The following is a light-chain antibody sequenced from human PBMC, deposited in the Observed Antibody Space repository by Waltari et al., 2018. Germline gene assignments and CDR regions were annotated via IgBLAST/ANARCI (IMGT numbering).Light chain of an antibody. V-gene: IGLV3-19*01. CDR1: SLRSYY. CDR3: NSRDSSGNPLNCV. CDR2: GKN. Sequence: SSELTQDPAVSVALGQTVRITCQGDSLRSYYASWYQQKPGKDPVLVIYGKNNRPSGIPDRFSGSSSGNTASSIITGAQAEDEADYSCNSRDSSGNPLNCVFGGGTKLTVL. J-gene: IGLJ3*02.